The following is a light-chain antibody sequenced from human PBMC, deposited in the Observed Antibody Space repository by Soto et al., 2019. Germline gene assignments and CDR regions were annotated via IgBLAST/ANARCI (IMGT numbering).Light chain of an antibody. J-gene: IGLJ1*01. CDR1: SSDVGGYNY. CDR3: SSYTSRRTYV. V-gene: IGLV2-14*01. CDR2: DVS. Sequence: QSALTQPASVSGSPGQSITISCTGTSSDVGGYNYVSWYQQHPGKAPKLMIYDVSNRPSGVSNRFSGSKSGNTASLTISGLQAEDEDDYYCSSYTSRRTYVFGTGTKLTVL.